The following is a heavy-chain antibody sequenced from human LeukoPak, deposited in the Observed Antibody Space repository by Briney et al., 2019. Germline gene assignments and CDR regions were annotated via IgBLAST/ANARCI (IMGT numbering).Heavy chain of an antibody. CDR3: ARGYRIAVPGTAAFDY. D-gene: IGHD6-13*01. Sequence: GGSLRLSCAASGFTFSSYWMHWVRQVSGKGLVWVSRINSDGSSTNYADSVKGRFTISRGNAKNTLYLQMNSLRAEDTAVYYCARGYRIAVPGTAAFDYWGQGTLVTVSS. J-gene: IGHJ4*02. V-gene: IGHV3-74*01. CDR2: INSDGSST. CDR1: GFTFSSYW.